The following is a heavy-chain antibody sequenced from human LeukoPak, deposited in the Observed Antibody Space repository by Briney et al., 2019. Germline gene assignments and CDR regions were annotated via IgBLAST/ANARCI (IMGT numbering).Heavy chain of an antibody. Sequence: PGGSLRLSCAASGFTFSSYSMNWVRQAPGKGLEWVAFIRYDGSNKYYADSVKGRFTISRDNSKNTLYLQMNSLRAEDTAVYYCATADSDDYWGQGTLVTVSS. J-gene: IGHJ4*02. V-gene: IGHV3-30*02. CDR2: IRYDGSNK. CDR3: ATADSDDY. D-gene: IGHD2-15*01. CDR1: GFTFSSYS.